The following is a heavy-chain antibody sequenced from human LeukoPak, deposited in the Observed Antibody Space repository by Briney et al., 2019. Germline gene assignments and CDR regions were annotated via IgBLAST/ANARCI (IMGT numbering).Heavy chain of an antibody. CDR3: TTLFISPIAADY. CDR2: VNPTSGVT. J-gene: IGHJ4*02. V-gene: IGHV1-2*02. Sequence: ASVKVSCKTSGYNFTDFYLHWVRQAPGHGPEWLGWVNPTSGVTKYAQKFEGRVVLSRDASIDTVYIEMRSLRYDDTAVYYCTTLFISPIAADYWGQGTLVIVS. CDR1: GYNFTDFY. D-gene: IGHD2-15*01.